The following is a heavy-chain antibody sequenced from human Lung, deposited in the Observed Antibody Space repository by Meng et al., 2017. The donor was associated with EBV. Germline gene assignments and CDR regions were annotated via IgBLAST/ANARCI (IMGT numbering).Heavy chain of an antibody. D-gene: IGHD3-10*01. CDR1: GGSVSWYY. CDR3: ARLFQGGFDY. V-gene: IGHV4-34*01. CDR2: INHSGST. Sequence: QLHQWGPGLLKLSETLSLTRTVYGGSVSWYYWAWIRQPPGKGLGWMGEINHSGSTNYHPSLKSRVTISVDTSKNQFSLKLSSVTAADTAVYYCARLFQGGFDYWGQGTLVTVSS. J-gene: IGHJ4*02.